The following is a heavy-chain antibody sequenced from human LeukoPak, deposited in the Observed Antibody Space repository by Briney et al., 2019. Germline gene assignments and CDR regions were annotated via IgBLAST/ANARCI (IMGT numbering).Heavy chain of an antibody. CDR3: ARSDLATITAGPFEY. V-gene: IGHV1-18*01. D-gene: IGHD5-12*01. CDR2: ISGHQGNT. CDR1: GYTFTNYG. J-gene: IGHJ4*02. Sequence: GASEKVSCKASGYTFTNYGITWVRQAPGQGLEWMGWISGHQGNTKYAQNFQGRVTMTIDTSTSTAYMDLRSLRSDDTAIYFCARSDLATITAGPFEYWGQGTLVAVSS.